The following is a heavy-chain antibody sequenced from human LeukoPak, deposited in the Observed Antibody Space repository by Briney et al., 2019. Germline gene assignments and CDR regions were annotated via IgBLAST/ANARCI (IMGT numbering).Heavy chain of an antibody. Sequence: ASVKVSCKASGYTFTDYYMHWVRQAPGQGLGWMGWINPNSGGANYAQRFQGRVTMTGDMSISTAYMELSRLTSDDTAVYYCARDLPTFVDTLDYWGQGTLVAVSS. J-gene: IGHJ4*02. CDR3: ARDLPTFVDTLDY. CDR2: INPNSGGA. D-gene: IGHD5-18*01. V-gene: IGHV1-2*02. CDR1: GYTFTDYY.